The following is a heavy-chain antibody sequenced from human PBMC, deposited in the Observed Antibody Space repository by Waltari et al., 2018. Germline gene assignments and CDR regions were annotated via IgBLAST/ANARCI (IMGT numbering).Heavy chain of an antibody. CDR2: IYHSGGT. V-gene: IGHV4-38-2*02. CDR3: ARDALAPDDAFDI. J-gene: IGHJ3*02. CDR1: GYSISSGYY. Sequence: QVQLQESGPGLVKPSETLSLTCAVSGYSISSGYYWGWIRQPPGKGLEWSGSIYHSGGTYYNPSLKSGVTISVDTSKNQFSRKLSSVTAADTAVYYCARDALAPDDAFDIWGQGTMVTVSS.